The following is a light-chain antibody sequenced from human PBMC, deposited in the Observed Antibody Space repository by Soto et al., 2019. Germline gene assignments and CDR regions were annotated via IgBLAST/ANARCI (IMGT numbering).Light chain of an antibody. CDR2: GAS. V-gene: IGKV3-20*01. J-gene: IGKJ2*01. CDR1: QSVSSSY. CDR3: QQYSNWPYT. Sequence: EIVLTQSPGTLSLSPGERATLSCRASQSVSSSYLAWYQQKPGQAPRLLIYGASSRATGIPDRFSGSGSGTDFTLTISSLQSEDFAVYYCQQYSNWPYTFGQGTKVEIK.